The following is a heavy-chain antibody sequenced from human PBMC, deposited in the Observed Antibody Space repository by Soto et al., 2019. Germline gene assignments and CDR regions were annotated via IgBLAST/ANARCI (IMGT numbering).Heavy chain of an antibody. CDR1: GGSISPFY. CDR2: LYYSGNT. J-gene: IGHJ4*02. CDR3: ARVGGVAARTFDY. Sequence: SETLSLTCTVSGGSISPFYWSWVRQPPGKGLEWIGYLYYSGNTNYNPSLKSRVTISVDASKNQVSLRLTSVTAADTAVYYCARVGGVAARTFDYWGREPWSPSPQ. V-gene: IGHV4-59*01. D-gene: IGHD2-15*01.